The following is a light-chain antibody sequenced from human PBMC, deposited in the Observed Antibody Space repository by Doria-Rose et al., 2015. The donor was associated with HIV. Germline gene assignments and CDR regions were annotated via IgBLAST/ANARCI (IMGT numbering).Light chain of an antibody. CDR3: HQYGTSWT. J-gene: IGKJ1*01. V-gene: IGKV3-20*01. Sequence: TQSPGTLSLSPGERATLSCRASQSFSSTYLAWYQQNPGQAPSLLIYDGSTRATDIPDRFSASGSGTDFTLTINRLEPEDFALYYCHQYGTSWTFGQGTKVEI. CDR2: DGS. CDR1: QSFSSTY.